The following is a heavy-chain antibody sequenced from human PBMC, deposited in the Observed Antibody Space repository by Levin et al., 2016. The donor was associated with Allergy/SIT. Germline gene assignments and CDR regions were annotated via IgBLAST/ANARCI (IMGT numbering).Heavy chain of an antibody. J-gene: IGHJ5*02. CDR1: GGPFSNYY. CDR2: INHSGNT. V-gene: IGHV4-34*01. Sequence: SETLSLTCAVNGGPFSNYYWSWIRQPPGKRLERIGEINHSGNTNYNSSLKSRVTISVDTSKNQFSLRLTSLTAADTAVYYCARERGPYNYGFFDPWGQGTLVTVSS. CDR3: ARERGPYNYGFFDP. D-gene: IGHD5-18*01.